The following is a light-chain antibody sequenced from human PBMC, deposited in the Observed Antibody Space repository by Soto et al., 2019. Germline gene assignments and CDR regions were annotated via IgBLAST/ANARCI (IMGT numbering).Light chain of an antibody. CDR3: QQYNNWPRT. CDR2: GAS. Sequence: EIVMTQSPATLSVSSGEKANLSRRASQSVSSDLAWYHQKPGQAPRLLIYGASTRATGIPARFSGSGSGTEFTLTINSLQSEDFAVYYCQQYNNWPRTFGQGTKVDIK. V-gene: IGKV3-15*01. J-gene: IGKJ1*01. CDR1: QSVSSD.